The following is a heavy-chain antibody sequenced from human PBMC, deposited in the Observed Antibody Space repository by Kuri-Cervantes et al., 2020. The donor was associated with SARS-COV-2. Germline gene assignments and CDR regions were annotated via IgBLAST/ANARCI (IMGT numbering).Heavy chain of an antibody. D-gene: IGHD2-2*02. J-gene: IGHJ4*02. Sequence: GGSLRLCCAASGVTFSSYSMNWVRQAPGKGLEWVSYISSSSSTIYYADSVKGRFTISRDNAKNSLYLQMNSLRAEDTAVYYCAKDGDIVVVPATISGGFDSWGQGTLVTVSS. CDR1: GVTFSSYS. CDR3: AKDGDIVVVPATISGGFDS. CDR2: ISSSSSTI. V-gene: IGHV3-48*01.